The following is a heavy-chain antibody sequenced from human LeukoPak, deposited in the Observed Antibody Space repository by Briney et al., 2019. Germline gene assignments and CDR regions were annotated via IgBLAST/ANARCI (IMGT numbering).Heavy chain of an antibody. D-gene: IGHD3-22*01. CDR1: GGSISSGGYY. J-gene: IGHJ5*02. CDR3: ARFGSPTYYYDSSGYYYDWFDP. Sequence: PSQTLSLTCTVSGGSISSGGYYWSWIRQHPGKGLEWIGYIYYSGSTYYNPSLKSRVTISVDTSKNQFSLKLSSVTAADTAVYYCARFGSPTYYYDSSGYYYDWFDPWGRGTLVTVSS. CDR2: IYYSGST. V-gene: IGHV4-31*03.